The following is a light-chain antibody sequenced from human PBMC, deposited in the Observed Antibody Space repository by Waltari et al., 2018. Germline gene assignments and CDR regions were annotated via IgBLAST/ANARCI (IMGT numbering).Light chain of an antibody. CDR1: QSLVHSDGNTY. V-gene: IGKV2-30*02. CDR2: KVS. CDR3: MQGTHWPRT. Sequence: DVVMTQSPLSLPVTLGQPASISCRSSQSLVHSDGNTYLNWFQQRTGQSPRRLIYKVSRRESGVPDRFSGSGSGTDFTLKISRVEAEDVGFYYCMQGTHWPRTFGQGSKVEIK. J-gene: IGKJ1*01.